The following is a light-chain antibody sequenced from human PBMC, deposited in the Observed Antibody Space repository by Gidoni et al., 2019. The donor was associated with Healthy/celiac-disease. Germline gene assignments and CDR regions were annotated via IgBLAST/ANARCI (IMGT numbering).Light chain of an antibody. CDR2: KAS. CDR1: QSISSW. CDR3: QQYNSYWT. J-gene: IGKJ1*01. V-gene: IGKV1-5*03. Sequence: DIQMTQSPSTLSASVGDRVTITCRASQSISSWLAWYQQKPGKAAQLLIYKASSLESGVPSRFRGSGSGKEFTLTISSLQPDDFATYYCQQYNSYWTFGQGTKVEIK.